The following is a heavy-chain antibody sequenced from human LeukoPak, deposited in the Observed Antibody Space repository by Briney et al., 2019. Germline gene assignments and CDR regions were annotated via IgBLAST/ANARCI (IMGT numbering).Heavy chain of an antibody. CDR1: GVIISSYA. CDR2: INGRGDNT. D-gene: IGHD2/OR15-2a*01. V-gene: IGHV3-23*01. CDR3: AKDRVSPGFNWFDP. J-gene: IGHJ5*02. Sequence: GGSLRLSCAASGVIISSYAMNWVRQAPGKGLEWVSAINGRGDNTYYADFVKGRFTISRDNSKSAVYLQMNSLRTEDTAVYYCAKDRVSPGFNWFDPWGQGTLVTVSS.